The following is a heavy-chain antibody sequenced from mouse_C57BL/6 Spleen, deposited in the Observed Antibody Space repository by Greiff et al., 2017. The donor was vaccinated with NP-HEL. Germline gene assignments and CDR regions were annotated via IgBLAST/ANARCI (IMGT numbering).Heavy chain of an antibody. CDR1: GFTFSSYA. D-gene: IGHD4-1*01. CDR3: ARGGTNWDSWFAY. CDR2: ISDGGSYT. J-gene: IGHJ3*01. Sequence: EVKLVESGGGLVKPGGSLKLSCAASGFTFSSYAMSWVRQTPEKRLEWVATISDGGSYTYYPDNVKGRFTISRDNAKNNLYLQMSHLKSEDTAMYYCARGGTNWDSWFAYWGQGTLVTVSA. V-gene: IGHV5-4*03.